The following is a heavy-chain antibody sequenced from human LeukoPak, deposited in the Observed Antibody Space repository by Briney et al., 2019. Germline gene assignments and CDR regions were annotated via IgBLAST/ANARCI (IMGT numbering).Heavy chain of an antibody. J-gene: IGHJ6*01. CDR3: ARGVCTSSSCYAGDYGIDV. CDR1: GGSISSYY. V-gene: IGHV4-59*08. D-gene: IGHD2-2*01. Sequence: SETLSLTCTVSGGSISSYYWSWIRQPPGKGLEYIGYMFYSGSTNYNPSLKSRVTISVDKSKSQFSLELSSVTAADTAVYYCARGVCTSSSCYAGDYGIDVWGQGTTVTVSS. CDR2: MFYSGST.